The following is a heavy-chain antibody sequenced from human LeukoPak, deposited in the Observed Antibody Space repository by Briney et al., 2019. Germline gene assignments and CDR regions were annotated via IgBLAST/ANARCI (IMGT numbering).Heavy chain of an antibody. V-gene: IGHV4-34*01. CDR1: GGSFSGYY. CDR3: ARRVDGYNYRFDY. D-gene: IGHD5-24*01. Sequence: PSETLSLTCAVYGGSFSGYYWSWIRQPPGKGLEWIGEINHSGSTNYNPSLKSRVTISVDTSKNQFSLKLSSVTAADTAVYYCARRVDGYNYRFDYWGQGTLVTVSS. J-gene: IGHJ4*02. CDR2: INHSGST.